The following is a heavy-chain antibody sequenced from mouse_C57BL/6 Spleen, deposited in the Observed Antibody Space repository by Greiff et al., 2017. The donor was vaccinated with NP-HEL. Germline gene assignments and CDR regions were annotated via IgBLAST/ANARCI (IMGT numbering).Heavy chain of an antibody. CDR1: GYTFTDYY. J-gene: IGHJ3*01. CDR3: VYYGASSY. Sequence: EVQLQQSGPELVKPGASVKISCKASGYTFTDYYMNWVKQSHGKSLEWIGDINPNNGGTNYNQKFKGKATLTADKSSSTAYMELRSLTSEDSAVYYCVYYGASSYWGQGTLVTVSA. D-gene: IGHD2-13*01. V-gene: IGHV1-26*01. CDR2: INPNNGGT.